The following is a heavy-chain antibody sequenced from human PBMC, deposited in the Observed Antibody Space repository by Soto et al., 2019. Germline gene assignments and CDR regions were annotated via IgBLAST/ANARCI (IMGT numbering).Heavy chain of an antibody. CDR2: INPSSAST. V-gene: IGHV1-46*01. CDR1: GYTFTSYY. CDR3: ARVRFGDPFDF. D-gene: IGHD3-16*01. Sequence: ASVKVSCKASGYTFTSYYMHWVRQAPGQGLEWMGIINPSSASTSYAQKFQDIVSLTTDCSTNTAYMELRNLRSDDTAVYYCARVRFGDPFDFWGQGTLVTVSS. J-gene: IGHJ4*02.